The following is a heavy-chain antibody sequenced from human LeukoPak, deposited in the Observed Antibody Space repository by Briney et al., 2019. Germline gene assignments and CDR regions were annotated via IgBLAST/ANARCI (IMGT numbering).Heavy chain of an antibody. CDR1: GFTFSSYS. Sequence: GGSLRLSCAASGFTFSSYSMNWVRQAPGKGLEWVSAISGSGGSTYYADSVKGRFTISRDNSKNTLYLQMNSLRAEDTAVYYCAKAAGYYDSSGYYFGDWGQGTLVTVSS. D-gene: IGHD3-22*01. J-gene: IGHJ4*02. V-gene: IGHV3-23*01. CDR3: AKAAGYYDSSGYYFGD. CDR2: ISGSGGST.